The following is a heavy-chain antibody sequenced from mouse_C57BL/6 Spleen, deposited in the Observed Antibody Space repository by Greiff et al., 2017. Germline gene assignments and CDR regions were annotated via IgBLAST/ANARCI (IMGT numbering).Heavy chain of an antibody. Sequence: QVQLQQPGAELVKPGASVKLSCKASGYTFTSYWMHWVKQRPGQVLEWIGMIHPNSGSTNYNEKFKSKATLTVDKSSSTAYMQLSSLTSEDSAVYYGARREDYDDFGAGGQGTTLPVSS. CDR2: IHPNSGST. J-gene: IGHJ2*01. CDR3: ARREDYDDFGA. V-gene: IGHV1-64*01. CDR1: GYTFTSYW. D-gene: IGHD2-4*01.